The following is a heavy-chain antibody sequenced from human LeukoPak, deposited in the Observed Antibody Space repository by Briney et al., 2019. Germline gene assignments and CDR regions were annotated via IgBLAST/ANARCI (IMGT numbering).Heavy chain of an antibody. CDR2: IVGSSST. V-gene: IGHV3-23*01. D-gene: IGHD2-15*01. CDR1: GFTFSNFA. J-gene: IGHJ4*02. Sequence: GGSLRLSCAASGFTFSNFAMTWVRQAPGKGLEWVSSIVGSSSTYYADSVRGRFTISRDNPKNTLYMQRNSLRAEDTAVYYCAKVGCSGGSCYSVDYWGQGTLVTVSS. CDR3: AKVGCSGGSCYSVDY.